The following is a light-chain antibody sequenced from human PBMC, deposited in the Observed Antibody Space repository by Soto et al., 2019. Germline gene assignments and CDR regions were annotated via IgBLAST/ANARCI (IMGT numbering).Light chain of an antibody. CDR3: QQYNSYSQT. V-gene: IGKV1-5*03. CDR2: KAS. J-gene: IGKJ1*01. Sequence: DIHMTQSPSTLSASVGDRVTITCRASQSISSSLAWYQQKPGKAPKLLIYKASTLESAVPSRFSGSGSGTDFTLTISSLQPDDFATYYCQQYNSYSQTFGQGTKVDI. CDR1: QSISSS.